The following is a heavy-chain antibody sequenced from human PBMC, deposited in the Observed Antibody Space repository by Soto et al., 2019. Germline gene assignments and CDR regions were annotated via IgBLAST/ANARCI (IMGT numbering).Heavy chain of an antibody. CDR3: ARSPYSVSYLAYFDY. Sequence: QVQLVESGGGVVQPGRSLRLSCAASGFTFSSYGMHWVRQAPGKGLEWVAVISYDGSNKHYADSVKGRFTISRDNPKNTLYLQMNSLRAEDTAVYYWARSPYSVSYLAYFDYWGQGTLVTVTS. D-gene: IGHD1-26*01. V-gene: IGHV3-30*03. CDR1: GFTFSSYG. J-gene: IGHJ4*02. CDR2: ISYDGSNK.